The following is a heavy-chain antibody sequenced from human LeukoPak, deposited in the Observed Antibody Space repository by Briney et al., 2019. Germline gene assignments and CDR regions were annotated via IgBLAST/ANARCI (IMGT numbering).Heavy chain of an antibody. CDR1: GFTFSTYA. D-gene: IGHD3-22*01. Sequence: PGGSLRLSCAASGFTFSTYAMSWVRQAPGKGLEWVSVISSSGGTTYCADSVKGRFTISRDDSKNTLYLQMNSLRAEDTAVYYCAKDTSPRYYDTSGYTDYWGQGTLVTVSS. CDR3: AKDTSPRYYDTSGYTDY. CDR2: ISSSGGTT. V-gene: IGHV3-23*01. J-gene: IGHJ4*02.